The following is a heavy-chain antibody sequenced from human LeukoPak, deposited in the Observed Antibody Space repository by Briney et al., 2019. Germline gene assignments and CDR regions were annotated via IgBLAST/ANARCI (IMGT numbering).Heavy chain of an antibody. CDR2: ISSSSSYI. D-gene: IGHD4-17*01. CDR1: GFTFSSYS. Sequence: GGSLRLSCAASGFTFSSYSMNWVRQAPGKGLEWVSSISSSSSYIYYADSVKGRFPISRDNAKNSLYLQMNSLRAEDTAVYYCAREFYGDHEVTFDYWGQGTLVTVSS. V-gene: IGHV3-21*01. CDR3: AREFYGDHEVTFDY. J-gene: IGHJ4*02.